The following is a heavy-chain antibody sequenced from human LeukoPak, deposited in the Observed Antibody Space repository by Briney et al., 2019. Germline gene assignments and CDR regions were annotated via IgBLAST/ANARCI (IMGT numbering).Heavy chain of an antibody. Sequence: SETLSLTCTVSGGSISSFYWSWIRQPPGKGLEWIGYIYYSGSTKYNPSLKSRVTISVDTSKNQFSLKLSSVTAADTAVYYCASIRYYDFWSGYYTGDYYGMDVWGQGTTVTVSS. CDR2: IYYSGST. D-gene: IGHD3-3*01. CDR3: ASIRYYDFWSGYYTGDYYGMDV. CDR1: GGSISSFY. V-gene: IGHV4-59*08. J-gene: IGHJ6*02.